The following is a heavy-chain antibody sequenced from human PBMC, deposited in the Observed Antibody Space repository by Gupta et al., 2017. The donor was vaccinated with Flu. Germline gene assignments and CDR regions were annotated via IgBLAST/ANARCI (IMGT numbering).Heavy chain of an antibody. D-gene: IGHD1-26*01. CDR1: GGSISSSSYY. Sequence: QLQLQESGPGLVKPSETLSLTCTVSGGSISSSSYYWGWIRQPPGKGLEWIGSIYYSGSTYYNPSLKSRVTISVDTSKNQFSLKLSSGTAADTAVYYCASRGGSYKSVDYWGQGTLVTGSS. J-gene: IGHJ4*02. CDR2: IYYSGST. V-gene: IGHV4-39*01. CDR3: ASRGGSYKSVDY.